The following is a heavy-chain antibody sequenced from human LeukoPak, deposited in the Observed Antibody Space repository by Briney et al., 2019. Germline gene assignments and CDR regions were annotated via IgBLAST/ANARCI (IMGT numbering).Heavy chain of an antibody. V-gene: IGHV4-34*01. CDR3: ARGTADLDY. CDR2: INHSGST. Sequence: SETLPLTCAVYGGSFSGYYWSWIRQPPGKGLEWIGEINHSGSTNYNPSLKSRVTISVDTSKNQFSLKLSSVTAADTAVYYCARGTADLDYWGQGTLVAVSS. D-gene: IGHD5-18*01. J-gene: IGHJ4*02. CDR1: GGSFSGYY.